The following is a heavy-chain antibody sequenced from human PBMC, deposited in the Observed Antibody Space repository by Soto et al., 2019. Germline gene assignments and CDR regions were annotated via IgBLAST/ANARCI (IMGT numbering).Heavy chain of an antibody. D-gene: IGHD3-10*01. Sequence: QVQLVQSGAEVKKPGSSVKVSCKASGGAFNQFAITWVRQAPGQGLEWMGAIIPFFSTPNYAQRLQGRVTITADEYTSTSYMELSSLRSDDTAIYYCARDRVMRGNSYYYGMDVWGQGTTVTVSS. V-gene: IGHV1-69*12. CDR2: IIPFFSTP. J-gene: IGHJ6*02. CDR1: GGAFNQFA. CDR3: ARDRVMRGNSYYYGMDV.